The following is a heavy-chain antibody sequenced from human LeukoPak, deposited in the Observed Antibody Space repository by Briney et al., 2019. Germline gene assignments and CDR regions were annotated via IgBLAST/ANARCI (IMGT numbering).Heavy chain of an antibody. CDR3: TTDPEVYSYGLWADY. V-gene: IGHV3-48*03. J-gene: IGHJ4*02. Sequence: GGSLRLSCAASGFTFSTYEMNWVRQAPGKGLEWVSYVSSSGSTIYYADSVKGRFTISRDNAKNSLYLQMNSLRAEDTAVYYCTTDPEVYSYGLWADYWGQGTLVTVSS. CDR1: GFTFSTYE. CDR2: VSSSGSTI. D-gene: IGHD5-18*01.